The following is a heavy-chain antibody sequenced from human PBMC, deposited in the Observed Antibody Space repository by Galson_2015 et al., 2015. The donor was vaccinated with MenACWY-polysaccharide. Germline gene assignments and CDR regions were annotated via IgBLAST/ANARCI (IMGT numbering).Heavy chain of an antibody. D-gene: IGHD2-2*01. CDR2: IYWDDDK. CDR1: GFSLSTTGVG. V-gene: IGHV2-5*02. J-gene: IGHJ4*02. CDR3: TRSGRTPGDY. Sequence: PALVKPTQTLTLTCTFSGFSLSTTGVGVGWIRQPPGKALEWLAFIYWDDDKRYSPSLKSRLTINKDTSKNLMVLTMTNMDPVDTATYYCTRSGRTPGDYWGQGALVTVSS.